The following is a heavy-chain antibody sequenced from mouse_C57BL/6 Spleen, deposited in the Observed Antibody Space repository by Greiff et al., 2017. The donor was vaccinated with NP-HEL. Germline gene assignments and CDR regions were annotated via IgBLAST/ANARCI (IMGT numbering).Heavy chain of an antibody. V-gene: IGHV3-6*01. Sequence: EVQLQESGPGLVKPSQSLSLTCSVTGYSITSGYYWNWIRQFPGNKLEWMGYISYDGSNNYNPSIKNRISITRDTSKNQFFLKLNSVTTEDTATYYCATFYYDYDVWFAYWGQGTLVTVSA. CDR3: ATFYYDYDVWFAY. CDR1: GYSITSGYY. CDR2: ISYDGSN. J-gene: IGHJ3*01. D-gene: IGHD2-4*01.